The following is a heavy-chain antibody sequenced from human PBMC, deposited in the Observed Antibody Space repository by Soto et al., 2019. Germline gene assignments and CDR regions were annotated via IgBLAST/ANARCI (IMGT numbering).Heavy chain of an antibody. CDR2: ISYSGST. CDR3: ARVSGDYYDSSGLADAFDI. J-gene: IGHJ3*02. CDR1: GGSISSGGYY. V-gene: IGHV4-31*03. D-gene: IGHD3-22*01. Sequence: PSETLSLTCTVSGGSISSGGYYWSWIRQHPGKGLEWIGYISYSGSTYYNPSLKSRVTISVDTSKNQFSLKLSSVTAADTAVYYCARVSGDYYDSSGLADAFDIWGQGTMVTVSS.